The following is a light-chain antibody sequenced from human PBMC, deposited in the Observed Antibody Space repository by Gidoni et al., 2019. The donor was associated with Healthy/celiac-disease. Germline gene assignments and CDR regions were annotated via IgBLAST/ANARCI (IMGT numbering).Light chain of an antibody. CDR2: AAS. J-gene: IGKJ1*01. CDR1: QGISSY. Sequence: DIQSTQSPSFLSAAVGDRVTITCRASQGISSYLAWYQQKPGKAPKLLLYAASTLQSGVPSRFSGSGSGTEFTLTISSLQPEDFATYYCQQLNSYPRTFGQGTKVEIK. V-gene: IGKV1-9*01. CDR3: QQLNSYPRT.